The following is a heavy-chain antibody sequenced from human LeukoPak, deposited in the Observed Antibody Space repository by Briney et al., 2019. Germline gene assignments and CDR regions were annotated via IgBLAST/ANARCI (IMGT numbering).Heavy chain of an antibody. CDR3: ARGSASATRAFDI. Sequence: ASVTVSCKASGYIFTNYYIHWVRQAPGQGLEWMGLLNPSGGGTIYAQMLQGRVTMTRDTSTSTVYMDLSSLTSEDTAVYYCARGSASATRAFDIWGQGTMVTVSS. D-gene: IGHD5-12*01. V-gene: IGHV1-46*04. CDR1: GYIFTNYY. J-gene: IGHJ3*02. CDR2: LNPSGGGT.